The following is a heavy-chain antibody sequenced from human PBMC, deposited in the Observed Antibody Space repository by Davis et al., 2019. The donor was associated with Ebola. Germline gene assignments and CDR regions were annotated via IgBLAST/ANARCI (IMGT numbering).Heavy chain of an antibody. CDR1: GFTFSSYG. D-gene: IGHD2-21*02. Sequence: GGSLRLSCAASGFTFSSYGMHWVRQAPGKGLEWVALLSHDESNGYADSVKGRFTISRDNSRNTLYLQMNGLRVEDTAMYYCAKDTANIWFDVWGQGTMVTVSS. CDR2: LSHDESNG. CDR3: AKDTANIWFDV. V-gene: IGHV3-33*05. J-gene: IGHJ3*01.